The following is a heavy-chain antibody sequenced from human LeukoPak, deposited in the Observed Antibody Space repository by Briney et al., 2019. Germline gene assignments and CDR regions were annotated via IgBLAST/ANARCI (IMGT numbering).Heavy chain of an antibody. CDR1: GYTFTSYY. V-gene: IGHV1-2*02. J-gene: IGHJ3*02. CDR2: INPNSGGT. CDR3: ARGLATYDSSGYTAFDI. D-gene: IGHD3-22*01. Sequence: GASVKVSCKASGYTFTSYYMHWVRQAPGQGLEWMGWINPNSGGTNYAQKFQGRVTMTRDTSISTAYMELSRLRSDDTAVYYCARGLATYDSSGYTAFDIWGKGTMVTVSS.